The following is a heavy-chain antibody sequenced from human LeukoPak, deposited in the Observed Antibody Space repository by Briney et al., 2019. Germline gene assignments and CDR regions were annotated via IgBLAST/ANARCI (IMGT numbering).Heavy chain of an antibody. CDR2: ISSSSSYI. D-gene: IGHD5-18*01. V-gene: IGHV3-21*01. Sequence: GGSLRLSCAASGFTFSSYSMNWVRQAPGKGLEWVSSISSSSSYIYYADSVKGRFTISRDNAKNSLYLQMNSLRAEDTAMYYCARGSGYSYGFTGRERTKSRLDYWGQGTLVTVSS. J-gene: IGHJ4*02. CDR3: ARGSGYSYGFTGRERTKSRLDY. CDR1: GFTFSSYS.